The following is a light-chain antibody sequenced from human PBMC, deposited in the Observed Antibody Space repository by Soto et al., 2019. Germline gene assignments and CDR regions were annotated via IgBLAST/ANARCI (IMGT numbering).Light chain of an antibody. V-gene: IGKV3-15*01. J-gene: IGKJ1*01. CDR1: QSVSTN. Sequence: EVVMTQSPATLSVSPGERATLSCRASQSVSTNLAWYPHKPGQGPRLLIYGASTRATGIPARFSGSESGTEFNLTITRLQSEDFGVYYCQQYNNWPPWTFGQGTKVEIK. CDR2: GAS. CDR3: QQYNNWPPWT.